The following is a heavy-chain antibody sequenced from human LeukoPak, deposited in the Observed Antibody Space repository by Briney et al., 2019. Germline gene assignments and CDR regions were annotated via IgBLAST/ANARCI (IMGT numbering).Heavy chain of an antibody. J-gene: IGHJ4*02. D-gene: IGHD6-13*01. V-gene: IGHV1-69*04. CDR1: GYTFTGYY. Sequence: SVKVSCKASGYTFTGYYMHWVRQAPGQGLEWMGRIIPILYIANYAQKFQGRVTITADKSTSTAYMELSSLRSEDTAVYYCARGGYLDYWGQGTLVTVSS. CDR3: ARGGYLDY. CDR2: IIPILYIA.